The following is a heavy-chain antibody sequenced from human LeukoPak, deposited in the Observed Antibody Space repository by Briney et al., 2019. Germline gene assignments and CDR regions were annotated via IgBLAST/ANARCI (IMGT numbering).Heavy chain of an antibody. CDR3: ARDRPRLPFDY. Sequence: GSLRLSCAASGFTFSSYSMNWVRQAPGKGLEWVSSISSSSSYIYYADSVKGRFTISRDNAKNSLYLQMNSLRAEDTAVYYCARDRPRLPFDYWGQGTLVTVSS. J-gene: IGHJ4*02. CDR1: GFTFSSYS. D-gene: IGHD2-15*01. V-gene: IGHV3-21*01. CDR2: ISSSSSYI.